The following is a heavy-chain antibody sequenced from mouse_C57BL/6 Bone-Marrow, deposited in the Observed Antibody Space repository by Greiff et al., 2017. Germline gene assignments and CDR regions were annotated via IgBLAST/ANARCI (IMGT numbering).Heavy chain of an antibody. V-gene: IGHV1-81*01. D-gene: IGHD1-1*01. CDR2: IYPRSGNT. CDR1: GYTFTSYG. CDR3: SRNDYYGNAMDY. J-gene: IGHJ4*01. Sequence: QVQLQQSGAELARPGASVKLSCKASGYTFTSYGISWVKQRTGQGLEWIGEIYPRSGNTYYNEKFKGKATLTADKSSSTAYMELRSLTSEDSAVDYCSRNDYYGNAMDYWGQGTSVTVSS.